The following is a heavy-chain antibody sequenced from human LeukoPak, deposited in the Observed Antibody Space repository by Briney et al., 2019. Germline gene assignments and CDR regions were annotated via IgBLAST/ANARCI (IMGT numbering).Heavy chain of an antibody. CDR3: ARQYYYDLSFDY. V-gene: IGHV3-66*04. D-gene: IGHD3-22*01. CDR1: GFTVRSNY. Sequence: GGSLRLSCAASGFTVRSNYMSWVRQAPGKGLEWVSVIYSDDSTHYADSVKGRFTISRDNSKNTLYLQMNTLRAEDTAVYYCARQYYYDLSFDYWGQGALVTVSS. J-gene: IGHJ4*02. CDR2: IYSDDST.